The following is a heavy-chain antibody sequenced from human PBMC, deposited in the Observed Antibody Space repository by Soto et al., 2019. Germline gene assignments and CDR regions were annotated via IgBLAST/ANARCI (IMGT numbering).Heavy chain of an antibody. D-gene: IGHD6-13*01. V-gene: IGHV3-7*03. CDR3: ARARGIAAAGSWFDP. Sequence: GGSLRLSCAASGFTFSSYWMSWVRQAPGKGLEWVANIKQDGSEKYYVDSVKGRFTISRDNAKNSLYLQMNSLRAEDTAVYYCARARGIAAAGSWFDPWGQGTLVTVS. J-gene: IGHJ5*02. CDR1: GFTFSSYW. CDR2: IKQDGSEK.